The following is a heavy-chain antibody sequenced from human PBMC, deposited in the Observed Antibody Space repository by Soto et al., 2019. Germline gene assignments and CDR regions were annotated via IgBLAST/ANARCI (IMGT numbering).Heavy chain of an antibody. CDR2: IKQDGSEK. V-gene: IGHV3-7*01. Sequence: EVQLVDSGGGLVQPGGSQRLSCAASGFTFSSYWMSWVRQAPGKGLEWVANIKQDGSEKYYVDSVKGRFTISRDNAKNSLYLQMNSLRAEDTAVYYCARGTAFTYLPYYDYWGQGTLVTVSS. CDR1: GFTFSSYW. D-gene: IGHD3-10*01. J-gene: IGHJ4*02. CDR3: ARGTAFTYLPYYDY.